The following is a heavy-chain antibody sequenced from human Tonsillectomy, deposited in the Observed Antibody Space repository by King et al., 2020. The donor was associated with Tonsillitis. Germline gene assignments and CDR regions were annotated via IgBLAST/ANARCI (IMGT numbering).Heavy chain of an antibody. CDR2: ISSSGGNT. D-gene: IGHD3-3*01. CDR3: AKAGNSIFGVVIRDYYYYMDV. J-gene: IGHJ6*03. CDR1: GFTFSNYA. V-gene: IGHV3-23*04. Sequence: VQLVESGGVLVQPGGSLRLSCAASGFTFSNYAMSWVRQAPGKGLEGVSVISSSGGNTYYADPVKGRFPISRDNSKNTLYLQMNSLRAEDTAVYYCAKAGNSIFGVVIRDYYYYMDVWGRGTTVTVSS.